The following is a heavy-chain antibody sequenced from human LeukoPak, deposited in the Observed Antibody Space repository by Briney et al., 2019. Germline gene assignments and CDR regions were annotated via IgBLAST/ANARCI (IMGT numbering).Heavy chain of an antibody. V-gene: IGHV3-33*01. J-gene: IGHJ4*02. Sequence: GGSLRLSCAASGFTFSSYGMHWVRQAPGKGLEWVAVIWHDGSNEYYVDSVRGRFIISRDNAKNSLYLQMNSLRAEDTAVYYCARDLDSSGSLDYWGQGTLVTVSS. D-gene: IGHD1-26*01. CDR2: IWHDGSNE. CDR3: ARDLDSSGSLDY. CDR1: GFTFSSYG.